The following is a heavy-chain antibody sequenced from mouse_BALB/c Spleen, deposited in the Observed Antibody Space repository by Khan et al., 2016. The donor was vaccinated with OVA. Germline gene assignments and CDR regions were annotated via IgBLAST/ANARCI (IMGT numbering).Heavy chain of an antibody. D-gene: IGHD2-3*01. CDR2: ISYSGST. CDR3: ARDGSRYNYAMDY. Sequence: EVKLEESGPGLVKPSQSLYLSCTVTGYSITSDYAWNWIRQLPGNKLEWMGYISYSGSTNYNPSLKSRISITRDTSKNQFFLQLNSVTTEDTATYYCARDGSRYNYAMDYWGQGTSVTVSS. V-gene: IGHV3-2*02. CDR1: GYSITSDYA. J-gene: IGHJ4*01.